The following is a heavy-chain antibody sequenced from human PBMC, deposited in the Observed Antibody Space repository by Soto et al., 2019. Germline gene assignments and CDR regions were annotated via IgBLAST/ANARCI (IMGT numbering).Heavy chain of an antibody. CDR2: ISWNSGVI. CDR3: AKDLAGKGDYYYYYGMDV. D-gene: IGHD6-19*01. J-gene: IGHJ6*02. Sequence: PGGSLRLSCVASGFTFDDYAMHWVRQPPGKGLEWVSGISWNSGVIGYADSVKARFTISRDNAKKVLYLQMNSLRVEDTALYYCAKDLAGKGDYYYYYGMDVWGQGTTVTVSS. V-gene: IGHV3-9*01. CDR1: GFTFDDYA.